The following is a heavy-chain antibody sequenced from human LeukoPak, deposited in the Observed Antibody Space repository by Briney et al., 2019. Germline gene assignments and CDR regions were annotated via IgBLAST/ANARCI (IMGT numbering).Heavy chain of an antibody. D-gene: IGHD6-19*01. CDR3: ARDRGSGWPEFDY. Sequence: PGGSLRLSCAASGFTFSSYAMHWVRQAPGKGLEYVSAISSNGGSTYYANSVKGRFTISRDNSKNTLYLQMGSLRAEDMAVYYCARDRGSGWPEFDYWGQGTLVTVSS. CDR2: ISSNGGST. V-gene: IGHV3-64*01. J-gene: IGHJ4*02. CDR1: GFTFSSYA.